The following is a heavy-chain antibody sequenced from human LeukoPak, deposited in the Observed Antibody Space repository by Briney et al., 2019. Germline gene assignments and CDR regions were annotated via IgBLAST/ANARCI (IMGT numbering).Heavy chain of an antibody. Sequence: GGSLRLSCAASGFTFSSYEMNWVRQAPGKGLEWVSYVSTSGSTKESADSVKGRFTISRDNAENSLYLQMNSLRAEDTGVYYCVRDGRAGVVGSFRLFDYWGRGTLVAVSS. J-gene: IGHJ4*02. CDR3: VRDGRAGVVGSFRLFDY. CDR1: GFTFSSYE. V-gene: IGHV3-48*03. CDR2: VSTSGSTK. D-gene: IGHD2-15*01.